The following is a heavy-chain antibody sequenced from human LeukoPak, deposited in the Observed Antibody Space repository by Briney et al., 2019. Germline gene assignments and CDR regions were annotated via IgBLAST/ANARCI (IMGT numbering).Heavy chain of an antibody. V-gene: IGHV3-21*01. CDR3: ARDQRSLTGRVDY. CDR1: GFTFSSYS. CDR2: ISSSSYI. D-gene: IGHD3-9*01. J-gene: IGHJ4*02. Sequence: GGSLRLSCAASGFTFSSYSMNWVRQAPGKGLEWVSSISSSSYIYYADSVKGRFTISRDNAKNSLYLQMNSLRAEDTAVYYCARDQRSLTGRVDYWGQGTLVTVSS.